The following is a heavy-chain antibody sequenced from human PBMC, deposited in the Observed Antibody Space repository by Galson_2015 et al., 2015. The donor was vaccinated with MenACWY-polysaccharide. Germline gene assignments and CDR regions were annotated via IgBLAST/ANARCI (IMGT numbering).Heavy chain of an antibody. V-gene: IGHV1-18*01. CDR3: ASSSSNYYYYSDL. CDR1: GYTFTNHF. D-gene: IGHD4-11*01. Sequence: SVKVSCKASGYTFTNHFITWVRQAPGQGLEWMGWISGNDGDTDYAQKFQGRVTMTTDTSTSTVYMDLRSLKSDDTAIYYCASSSSNYYYYSDLWGRGTLVTVSS. CDR2: ISGNDGDT. J-gene: IGHJ2*01.